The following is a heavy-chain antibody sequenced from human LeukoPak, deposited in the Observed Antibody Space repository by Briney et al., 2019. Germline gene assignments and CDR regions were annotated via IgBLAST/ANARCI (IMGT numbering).Heavy chain of an antibody. V-gene: IGHV3-23*01. J-gene: IGHJ4*02. CDR1: GFSFSDYA. D-gene: IGHD4-11*01. CDR2: IGGDSGGI. Sequence: GGSLRLSCAASGFSFSDYAMTWVRQAPGKGLEWVSVIGGDSGGIQYADSVKGRFSISRDNSKNTLYLQMNSLRVEDTAVYYCAKYAPPTTTMTRFFDCWGQGALVTVSS. CDR3: AKYAPPTTTMTRFFDC.